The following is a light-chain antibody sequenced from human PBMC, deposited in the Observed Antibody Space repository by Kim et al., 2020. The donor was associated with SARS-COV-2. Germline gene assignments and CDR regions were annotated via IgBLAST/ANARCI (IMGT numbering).Light chain of an antibody. CDR3: QSADSSVTYWV. J-gene: IGLJ3*02. Sequence: SYELTQPPSVSVSPGQTARITCPGDASPKQYAYWYQQKPGQAPVLVIYKDSERPSGIPERFSGSSSGTTVTLTISGVQAEDEADYYCQSADSSVTYWVFGGGTQLTVL. V-gene: IGLV3-25*03. CDR1: ASPKQY. CDR2: KDS.